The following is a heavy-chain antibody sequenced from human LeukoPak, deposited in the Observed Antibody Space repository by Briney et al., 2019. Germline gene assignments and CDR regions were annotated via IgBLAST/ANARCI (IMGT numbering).Heavy chain of an antibody. J-gene: IGHJ4*02. CDR3: ARINYYDSNGFDY. Sequence: PSETLSLTCTVSGGSISSRSYYWGWIRQPPGTGLEWIGSIYYSGSTYYNPSLKSRVTISVDTSKNQFSLKLNSVTAADTAVYYCARINYYDSNGFDYWGQGTLVTVSS. D-gene: IGHD3-22*01. V-gene: IGHV4-39*01. CDR1: GGSISSRSYY. CDR2: IYYSGST.